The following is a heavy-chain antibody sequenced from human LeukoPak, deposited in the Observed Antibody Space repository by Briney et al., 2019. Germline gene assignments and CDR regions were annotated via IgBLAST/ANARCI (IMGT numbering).Heavy chain of an antibody. CDR2: MNPNSGNT. Sequence: GASVKVSCKASGYTFTSYDINWVRQATGQGLEWMGWMNPNSGNTGHAQKFQGRVTITRNTSISTAYMELSSLRSEDMAVYYCARGSSTSFYYYYYMDVWGKGTTVTVSS. V-gene: IGHV1-8*03. J-gene: IGHJ6*03. CDR3: ARGSSTSFYYYYYMDV. CDR1: GYTFTSYD. D-gene: IGHD2-2*01.